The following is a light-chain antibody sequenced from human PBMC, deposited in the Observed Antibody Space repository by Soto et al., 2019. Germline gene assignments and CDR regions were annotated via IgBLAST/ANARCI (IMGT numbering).Light chain of an antibody. CDR3: QQASSFPPT. CDR2: AAS. CDR1: QDISSW. V-gene: IGKV1-12*01. J-gene: IGKJ5*01. Sequence: DIQMTQSPSSVSASVGDRVTITCRASQDISSWLAWYPQTPGKAPKLMIYAASSLQGGVPSRFRGSGAGTEFTLTISSLQPEDVATDYCQQASSFPPTFGQGTRLEIK.